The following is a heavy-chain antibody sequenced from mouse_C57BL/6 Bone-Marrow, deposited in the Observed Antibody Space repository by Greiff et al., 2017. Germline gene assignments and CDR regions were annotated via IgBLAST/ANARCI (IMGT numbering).Heavy chain of an antibody. V-gene: IGHV1-55*01. CDR1: GYTFTSYW. Sequence: QVQLQQSGAELVKPGASVKMSCKASGYTFTSYWITWVKQRPGQGLEWMGDIYPGSGSTNYNEKFKSKATLTVDTSSSTAYMQLSSLTSEDSAVYYCARFITTVVATWNWYFDVWGTGTTVTVSS. J-gene: IGHJ1*03. D-gene: IGHD1-1*01. CDR3: ARFITTVVATWNWYFDV. CDR2: IYPGSGST.